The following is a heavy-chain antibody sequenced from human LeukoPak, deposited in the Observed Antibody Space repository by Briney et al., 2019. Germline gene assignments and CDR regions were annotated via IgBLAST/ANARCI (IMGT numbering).Heavy chain of an antibody. D-gene: IGHD6-13*01. CDR3: ARDAVYSSSWQYY. CDR2: IYYDGSSK. Sequence: GTSLRLSCAASGFTFSDYGMHWVRQAPGKGLEWVAVIYYDGSSKYYADPVKGRFTISRDNSKNTLYLQMNSLRAEDTAVYYCARDAVYSSSWQYYWGQGTLVTVSS. V-gene: IGHV3-33*01. J-gene: IGHJ4*02. CDR1: GFTFSDYG.